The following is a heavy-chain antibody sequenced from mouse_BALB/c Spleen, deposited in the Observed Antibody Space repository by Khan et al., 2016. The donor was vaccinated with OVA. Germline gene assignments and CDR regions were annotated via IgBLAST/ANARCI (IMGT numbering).Heavy chain of an antibody. Sequence: VQLQESGAELARPGASVKMSCKASGYTFTSYTIHWIKKRPGQGLEWIGYINPSNGNTNYNQKFKDKATLTTDKSSTIAYLQLSSLTSDDSAVYNCVRDGAYHRNDGWFAYWGQGTLVTVSA. V-gene: IGHV1-4*01. CDR3: VRDGAYHRNDGWFAY. D-gene: IGHD2-14*01. J-gene: IGHJ3*01. CDR2: INPSNGNT. CDR1: GYTFTSYT.